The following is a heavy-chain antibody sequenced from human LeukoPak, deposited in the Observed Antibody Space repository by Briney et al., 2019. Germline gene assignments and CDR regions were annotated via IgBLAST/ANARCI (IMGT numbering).Heavy chain of an antibody. CDR3: ARDGNAL. V-gene: IGHV4-39*07. Sequence: SETLSLTCTVSGDSINSNSFYWGWIRQPPGKGLEWIGSIYYSGGTYYNPSLKSRVTISIDTSKNQFSLKLRSVTAADTAVYYCARDGNALWGQGTLVTVSS. CDR1: GDSINSNSFY. CDR2: IYYSGGT. D-gene: IGHD1-1*01. J-gene: IGHJ4*02.